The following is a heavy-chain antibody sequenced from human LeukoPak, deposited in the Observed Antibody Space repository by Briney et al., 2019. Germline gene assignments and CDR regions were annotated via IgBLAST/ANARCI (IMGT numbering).Heavy chain of an antibody. CDR2: IKGDGSEK. CDR3: ARDRGWITMDY. J-gene: IGHJ4*02. D-gene: IGHD3-10*01. CDR1: GFTFSDSW. V-gene: IGHV3-7*01. Sequence: GGSLRLSCAASGFTFSDSWMTWVRQAPGKGLEWVAFIKGDGSEKRLADAVKGRFTISRDNTKNSLYLQMNSLRAEDTAVYYCARDRGWITMDYWGQGTLVTVS.